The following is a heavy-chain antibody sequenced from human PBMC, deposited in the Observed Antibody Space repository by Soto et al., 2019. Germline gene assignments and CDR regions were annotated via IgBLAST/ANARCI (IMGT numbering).Heavy chain of an antibody. CDR1: GYTFSDYF. J-gene: IGHJ6*02. V-gene: IGHV1-2*02. CDR2: INPKTAAT. CDR3: ARIKWGLDYYYGMDV. Sequence: ASVKVSCKASGYTFSDYFIQWLRQAPGQGLEWVAWINPKTAATNYAKKFQDRVTVTSDTSFSTAYLELTRLRPDDTALYYCARIKWGLDYYYGMDVWGQGTTVTVSS. D-gene: IGHD1-26*01.